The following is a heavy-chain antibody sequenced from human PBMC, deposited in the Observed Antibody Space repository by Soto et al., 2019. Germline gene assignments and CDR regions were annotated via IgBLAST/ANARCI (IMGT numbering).Heavy chain of an antibody. D-gene: IGHD6-6*01. CDR2: ISAYNGNT. CDR3: ARGESIGAV. J-gene: IGHJ6*02. V-gene: IGHV1-18*01. Sequence: SVEVCCEASGDSFKSYGISWVRQAPGQGLEWMGWISAYNGNTNYAQKLQGRVTMTTDTSTSTAYMELRSLRSDDTAVYYCARGESIGAVWGQGTTVTVSS. CDR1: GDSFKSYG.